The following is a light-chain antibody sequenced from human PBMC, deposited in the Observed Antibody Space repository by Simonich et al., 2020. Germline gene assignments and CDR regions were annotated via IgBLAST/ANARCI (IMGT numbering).Light chain of an antibody. CDR2: WAS. CDR1: QSVLYSSNNKKY. V-gene: IGKV4-1*01. CDR3: QQYYSTPWT. Sequence: DIVMTQSPDSLAVSLGERATINCKSSQSVLYSSNNKKYLAWYQQKPGQPPKLIIYWASTRESGVPDQFSGCGSGTDFTLTISSLQAEDVAVYYCQQYYSTPWTFGQGTKVEIK. J-gene: IGKJ1*01.